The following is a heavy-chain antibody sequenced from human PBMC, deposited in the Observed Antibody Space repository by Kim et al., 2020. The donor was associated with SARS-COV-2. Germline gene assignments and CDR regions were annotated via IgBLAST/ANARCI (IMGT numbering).Heavy chain of an antibody. D-gene: IGHD1-7*01. V-gene: IGHV3-33*01. CDR3: ARDRKHRGPNWNYCFDY. Sequence: GGSLRLSCAASGFTFSSYGMHWVRQAPGKGLEWVAVIWYDGSNKYYADSVKGRFTISRDNSKNTLYLQMNSLRAEDTAVYYCARDRKHRGPNWNYCFDYWGQGTLVTVSS. CDR2: IWYDGSNK. CDR1: GFTFSSYG. J-gene: IGHJ4*02.